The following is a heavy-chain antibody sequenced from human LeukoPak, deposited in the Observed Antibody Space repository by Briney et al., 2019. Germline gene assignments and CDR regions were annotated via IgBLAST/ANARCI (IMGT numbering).Heavy chain of an antibody. Sequence: GGSLRLSCAASGFTFSSYAMSWVRQAPGKGLEWVSAISGSGGSTYYADSVKGRFTISRDNSKNTLYLQMNSLGAEDTAVYYCARDSRRAYSGYDLWGQGTLVTVSS. D-gene: IGHD5-12*01. CDR2: ISGSGGST. CDR1: GFTFSSYA. V-gene: IGHV3-23*01. J-gene: IGHJ4*02. CDR3: ARDSRRAYSGYDL.